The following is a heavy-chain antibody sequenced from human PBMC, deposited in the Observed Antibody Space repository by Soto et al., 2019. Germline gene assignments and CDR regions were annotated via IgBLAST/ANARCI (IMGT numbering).Heavy chain of an antibody. J-gene: IGHJ4*02. CDR3: ARGTQEATAMNY. CDR1: GFTGNSYY. V-gene: IGHV3-66*01. CDR2: IYTGGST. Sequence: EVQLVESGGGLVQPGGSLRLSCAPSGFTGNSYYMSWVRQAPGKGLEWVSVIYTGGSTYYADSVKGRFTISRDNSKHTLYLQMSSLTTEDTAVYYCARGTQEATAMNYWGQGALVIVSS. D-gene: IGHD5-12*01.